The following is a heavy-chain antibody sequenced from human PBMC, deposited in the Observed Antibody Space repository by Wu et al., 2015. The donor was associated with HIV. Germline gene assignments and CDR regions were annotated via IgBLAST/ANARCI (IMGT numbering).Heavy chain of an antibody. CDR2: ISAYNGNT. Sequence: QVQLVQSGAEVKKPGASVKVSCKASGYTFTSYGISWVRQAPGQGLEWMGWISAYNGNTNYAQKLQGRVTMTTDTSTSTAYMELRSLRSDDTAVYYCARDRVDIVATTSARNSWLQTNDAFDIWGQGTMVTVSS. J-gene: IGHJ3*02. CDR3: ARDRVDIVATTSARNSWLQTNDAFDI. V-gene: IGHV1-18*01. CDR1: GYTFTSYG. D-gene: IGHD5-12*01.